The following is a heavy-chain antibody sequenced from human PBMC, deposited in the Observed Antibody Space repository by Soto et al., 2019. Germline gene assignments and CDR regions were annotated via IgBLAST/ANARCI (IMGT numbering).Heavy chain of an antibody. Sequence: PSETLSLTCAVYGGSFSGYYWSWIRQPPGKGLEWIGEINHSGSTNYNPSLKSRVTISVDTSKNQFSLKLSSVTAADTAVYYCARVGDAVTLGANWFDPWGQGTLVTVSS. V-gene: IGHV4-34*01. CDR3: ARVGDAVTLGANWFDP. D-gene: IGHD4-17*01. CDR1: GGSFSGYY. J-gene: IGHJ5*02. CDR2: INHSGST.